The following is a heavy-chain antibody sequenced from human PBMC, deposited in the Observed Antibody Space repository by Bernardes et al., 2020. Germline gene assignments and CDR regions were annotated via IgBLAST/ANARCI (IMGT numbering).Heavy chain of an antibody. Sequence: GGSLRLSCAASGFSFSIYWLSWVRQAPGKGLEWVGHIKSKSDGGTTDYAAPVKGRFTISRDDSKNTLYLQMNSLKTDDSAVYYCATVSLTFGGVIVHFFFDYWGQGSLVTVSS. D-gene: IGHD3-16*02. V-gene: IGHV3-15*01. CDR1: GFSFSIYW. J-gene: IGHJ4*02. CDR2: IKSKSDGGTT. CDR3: ATVSLTFGGVIVHFFFDY.